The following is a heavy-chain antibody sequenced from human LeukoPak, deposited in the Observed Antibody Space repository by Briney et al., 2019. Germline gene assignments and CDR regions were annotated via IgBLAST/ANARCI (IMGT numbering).Heavy chain of an antibody. Sequence: QPGGSLRLSCAASGFTVSSNYMSWVRQAPGKGLEWVSVIYSGGSTYYADSVKGRFTISRDNSKNTLYLQMNSLRAEDTAVYYCARGVGSGWYNWYFDLWGRGTLVTVSS. CDR3: ARGVGSGWYNWYFDL. J-gene: IGHJ2*01. D-gene: IGHD6-19*01. CDR1: GFTVSSNY. V-gene: IGHV3-53*01. CDR2: IYSGGST.